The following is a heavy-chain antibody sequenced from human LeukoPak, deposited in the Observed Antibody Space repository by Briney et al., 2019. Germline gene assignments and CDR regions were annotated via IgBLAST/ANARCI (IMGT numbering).Heavy chain of an antibody. CDR2: IIPILGIA. D-gene: IGHD4-17*01. Sequence: SVKVSCKASEGTFSSYAISWVRQAPGQGLEWMGRIIPILGIANYAQKFQGRVTITADKSTSTAYMELSSLRSEDTAVYCCARVSGDYGRYYFDYWGQGTLVTVSS. CDR1: EGTFSSYA. J-gene: IGHJ4*02. V-gene: IGHV1-69*04. CDR3: ARVSGDYGRYYFDY.